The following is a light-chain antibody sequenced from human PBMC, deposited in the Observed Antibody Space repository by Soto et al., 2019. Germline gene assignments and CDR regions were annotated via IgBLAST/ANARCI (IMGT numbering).Light chain of an antibody. CDR2: IND. CDR1: RSNIGSNS. CDR3: ASWDDRLKGYV. V-gene: IGLV1-44*01. J-gene: IGLJ1*01. Sequence: QSALTQPPSVSGTPGQRVIISCSGSRSNIGSNSVNWYQQLPGTAPKLLIYINDQRPSGVPDRFSGSTSGTSVSLAISGLQSEDEADYYCASWDDRLKGYVFGTGTKGTVL.